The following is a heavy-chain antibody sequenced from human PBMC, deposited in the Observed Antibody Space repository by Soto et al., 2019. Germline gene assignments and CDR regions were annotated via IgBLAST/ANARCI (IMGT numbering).Heavy chain of an antibody. CDR2: INAYNGNT. Sequence: QVHLVQSGAEVKNPGASVKVSCKASGYSFTRYGIGWARQAPGQGLEWMGWINAYNGNTNDTQNLQGRLTLTTDTSTTTADMELRSLRSNDTAIYYCAMVDVYVTPSPQDVWGQGTTVTVSS. J-gene: IGHJ6*02. V-gene: IGHV1-18*01. CDR3: AMVDVYVTPSPQDV. CDR1: GYSFTRYG. D-gene: IGHD3-16*01.